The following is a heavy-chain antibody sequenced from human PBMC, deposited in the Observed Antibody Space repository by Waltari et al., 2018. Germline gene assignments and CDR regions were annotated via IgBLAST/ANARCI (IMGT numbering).Heavy chain of an antibody. J-gene: IGHJ6*02. CDR2: IYSGGST. V-gene: IGHV3-53*01. D-gene: IGHD6-6*01. Sequence: EVQLVESGGGLIQPGGSLRLSCAASGFTVSSNYMSWVRQAPGKGLEWVSVIYSGGSTYYADSVKGRFTISRDNSKNTLYLQMNSLRAEDTAVYYCARVSTRPGSNYYYGMDVWGQGTTVTVSS. CDR3: ARVSTRPGSNYYYGMDV. CDR1: GFTVSSNY.